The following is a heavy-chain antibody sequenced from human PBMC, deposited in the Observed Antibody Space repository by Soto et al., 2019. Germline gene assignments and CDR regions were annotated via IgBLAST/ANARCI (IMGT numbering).Heavy chain of an antibody. J-gene: IGHJ4*02. D-gene: IGHD2-15*01. CDR3: ARDHSYVYCSDGSCSFDY. CDR1: GFTFSSYT. V-gene: IGHV3-30-3*01. Sequence: QVPLVESGGGVVQPGRSLRLSCAASGFTFSSYTMHWVRQAPGKGLEWVAVISYDGSNKYYADSVKGRFTISRDNSKNTLYLQMNSLRAEDTAVYYCARDHSYVYCSDGSCSFDYWGQGTLVTVSS. CDR2: ISYDGSNK.